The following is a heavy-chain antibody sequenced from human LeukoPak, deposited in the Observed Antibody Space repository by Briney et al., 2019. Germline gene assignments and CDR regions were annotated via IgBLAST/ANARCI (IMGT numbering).Heavy chain of an antibody. D-gene: IGHD4-11*01. V-gene: IGHV4-34*01. CDR3: ARLPTVTRQRTYYYYYMDV. CDR2: INHSGST. Sequence: SETLSLTCAVYGGSFSGYYWSWIRQPPGKGLEWIGEINHSGSTNYNPSLKSRVTISVDTSKNQFSLKLSSVIAADTAVYYCARLPTVTRQRTYYYYYMDVWGKGTTVTVS. J-gene: IGHJ6*03. CDR1: GGSFSGYY.